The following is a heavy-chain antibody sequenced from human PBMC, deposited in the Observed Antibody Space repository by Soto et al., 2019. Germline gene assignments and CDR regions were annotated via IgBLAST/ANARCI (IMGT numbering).Heavy chain of an antibody. V-gene: IGHV4-59*01. J-gene: IGHJ6*02. CDR1: GGSISSYY. CDR2: IYYSGST. CDR3: ARAAHDILTGSYGMDV. D-gene: IGHD3-9*01. Sequence: SETLSLTCTVSGGSISSYYWSWIRQPPGKGLEWVGYIYYSGSTNYTPSLKSRVTISVDTSKNQFSLKLSSVTAADMAVYYCARAAHDILTGSYGMDVWGQGTTVTVSS.